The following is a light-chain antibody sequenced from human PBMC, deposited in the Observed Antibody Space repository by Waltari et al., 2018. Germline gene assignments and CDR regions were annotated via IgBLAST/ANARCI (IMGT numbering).Light chain of an antibody. CDR2: KAT. Sequence: QTVVTQEPSLSVSPGVTVTLTCALSSGSLSTTSYATWYQQTPGQAPLTLVYKATARSSGVPDRFSGSILGNTAALTSTGAQADDESDYYCALYMGSGIWVFGGGTRLTVL. J-gene: IGLJ3*02. CDR3: ALYMGSGIWV. V-gene: IGLV8-61*01. CDR1: SGSLSTTSY.